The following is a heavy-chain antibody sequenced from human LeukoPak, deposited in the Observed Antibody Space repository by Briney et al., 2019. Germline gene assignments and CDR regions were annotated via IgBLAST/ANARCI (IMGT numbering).Heavy chain of an antibody. CDR3: ARDPSSPDAFDI. CDR2: IYYSGST. CDR1: GGSISSGGYY. Sequence: SQTLSLTCTVSGGSISSGGYYWSWIREHPGKGLEWFGYIYYSGSTYYTPSLKSRVTISVDTSKNQFSLKLSSVTAADTAVYYCARDPSSPDAFDIWGQGTMVTVSS. V-gene: IGHV4-31*03. J-gene: IGHJ3*02.